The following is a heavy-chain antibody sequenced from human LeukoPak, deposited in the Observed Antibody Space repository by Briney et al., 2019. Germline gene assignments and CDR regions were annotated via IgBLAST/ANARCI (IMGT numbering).Heavy chain of an antibody. D-gene: IGHD3-10*02. V-gene: IGHV4-59*01. J-gene: IGHJ4*02. CDR1: GGSISSYY. CDR2: IYYSGST. CDR3: ASGRGIVRGY. Sequence: SETLSLTCTVSGGSISSYYWSWLRQPPGKGLEWIGYIYYSGSTNYNPSLKSRVTISVDTSKNQFSLKLSSVTAADTAVYYCASGRGIVRGYWGQGTLVTVSS.